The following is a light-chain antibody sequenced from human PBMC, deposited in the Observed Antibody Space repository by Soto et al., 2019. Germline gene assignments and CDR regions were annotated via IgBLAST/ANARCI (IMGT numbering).Light chain of an antibody. Sequence: QSVLTQPPSACGTPGQRVTISCSGSSSNIGSNYVYWYQQLPGTAPKLLIYRNNQRPSGVPDRFSGSKSGTSASLAISGLRSEDEADYYCAAWDDSLSGQVFGGGTKLTVL. V-gene: IGLV1-47*01. J-gene: IGLJ2*01. CDR1: SSNIGSNY. CDR3: AAWDDSLSGQV. CDR2: RNN.